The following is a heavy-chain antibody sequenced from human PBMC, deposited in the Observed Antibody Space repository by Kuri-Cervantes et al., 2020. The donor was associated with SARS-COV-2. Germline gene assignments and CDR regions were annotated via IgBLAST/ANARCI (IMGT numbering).Heavy chain of an antibody. Sequence: SETLSLTCTVSGYSISSGYYWGWIRQPPGKGLEWIGSIYHSGSTYYNPSLKSRVTISVDTSKNQFSLKLSSVTAADTAVYYCAKSSGIFMIYATRAAFDHWGQGTLVTVSS. J-gene: IGHJ4*02. CDR3: AKSSGIFMIYATRAAFDH. CDR2: IYHSGST. CDR1: GYSISSGYY. V-gene: IGHV4-38-2*02. D-gene: IGHD2-8*01.